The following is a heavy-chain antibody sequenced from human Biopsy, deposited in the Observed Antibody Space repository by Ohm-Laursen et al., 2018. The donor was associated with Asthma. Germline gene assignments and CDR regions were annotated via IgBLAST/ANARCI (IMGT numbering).Heavy chain of an antibody. CDR3: ASETGHSYGSGSEYYFDY. CDR1: GFSFDDCA. V-gene: IGHV3-9*01. CDR2: ISWNSGNI. D-gene: IGHD3-10*01. J-gene: IGHJ4*02. Sequence: SLRLSCSASGFSFDDCAMHWVRQAPGKGLEWVSSISWNSGNIDYAVSVKGRFTISRDNAKNSLYLQMQSLRPEDTAVYYCASETGHSYGSGSEYYFDYWGLGTLVTVSS.